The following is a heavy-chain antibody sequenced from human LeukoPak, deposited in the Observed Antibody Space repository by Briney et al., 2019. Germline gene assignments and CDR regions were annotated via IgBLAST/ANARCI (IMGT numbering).Heavy chain of an antibody. CDR1: GFTFSSYN. J-gene: IGHJ6*03. Sequence: GGSLRLSCAASGFTFSSYNMNWVRQAPGKAMEWVSSITSSGSYTFYADSVKGRFTISRDNAKTSLYLQMDSLGPEDTAVYYCARDPYSGNYGTYYYYYMDVWGKGTTVTLSS. V-gene: IGHV3-21*01. CDR3: ARDPYSGNYGTYYYYYMDV. D-gene: IGHD1-26*01. CDR2: ITSSGSYT.